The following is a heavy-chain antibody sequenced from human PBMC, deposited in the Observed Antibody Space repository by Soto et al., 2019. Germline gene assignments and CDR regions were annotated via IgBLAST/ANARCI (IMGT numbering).Heavy chain of an antibody. CDR3: TASGSDTFVDY. CDR1: GFSFSGSA. CDR2: IRSKTNSYAT. D-gene: IGHD5-12*01. Sequence: GGSLRLSCAASGFSFSGSAMHWVRQASGKGLEWVSRIRSKTNSYATAYAASVKGRFTISRDDSKNTAYLQMNSLKIDDTAVYYCTASGSDTFVDYWGQGTLVTVSS. V-gene: IGHV3-73*01. J-gene: IGHJ4*02.